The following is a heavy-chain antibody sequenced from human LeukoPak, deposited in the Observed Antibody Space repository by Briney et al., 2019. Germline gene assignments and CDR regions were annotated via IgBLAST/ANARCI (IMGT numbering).Heavy chain of an antibody. CDR3: TRSPSFTLGGGYLDS. CDR1: GFMFHDYV. J-gene: IGHJ5*01. Sequence: GGSLRLSCVGSGFMFHDYVMHWVRQAPGKGPEWVSGLSWNSDLIGYAASVKGRFTISRDNDRNTVYLQMNSLTVEDTAFYYCTRSPSFTLGGGYLDSWGQGSLVTVSS. CDR2: LSWNSDLI. V-gene: IGHV3-9*01. D-gene: IGHD3-22*01.